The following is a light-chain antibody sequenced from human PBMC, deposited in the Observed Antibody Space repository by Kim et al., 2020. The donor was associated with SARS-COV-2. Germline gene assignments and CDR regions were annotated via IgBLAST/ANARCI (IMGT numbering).Light chain of an antibody. CDR3: LLAYSGARWV. CDR2: DTS. CDR1: TGTVTSDHY. J-gene: IGLJ3*02. V-gene: IGLV7-46*01. Sequence: QAVVTQEPSLTVSPGGTVTLTCGSSTGTVTSDHYSHWFQQKPGQAPRTLIYDTSNKHSWTPARFSGSLLGGKAALTLSGAQPEDEGDYYCLLAYSGARWVFGGGTKLTVL.